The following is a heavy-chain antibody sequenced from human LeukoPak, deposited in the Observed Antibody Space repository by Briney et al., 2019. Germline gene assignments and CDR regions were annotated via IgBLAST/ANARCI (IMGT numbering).Heavy chain of an antibody. Sequence: SETLSLTCTVSGGSIGSYYWSWIRQPPGKGLEWIGYIYYSGSTNYNPSLKSRVTILVDTSKNQFSLKLRSVTAADTAVYYCARVTGYVIEDNFDYWGQGTLVTVSS. D-gene: IGHD2-15*01. CDR1: GGSIGSYY. CDR2: IYYSGST. J-gene: IGHJ4*02. V-gene: IGHV4-59*01. CDR3: ARVTGYVIEDNFDY.